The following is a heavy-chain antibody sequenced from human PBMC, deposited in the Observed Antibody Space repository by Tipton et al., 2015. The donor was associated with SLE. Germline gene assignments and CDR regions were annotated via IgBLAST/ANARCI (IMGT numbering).Heavy chain of an antibody. CDR3: ARLGSRTYLTLDGFYLDY. J-gene: IGHJ4*02. V-gene: IGHV4-59*08. CDR1: GGSISSYY. D-gene: IGHD2-2*01. Sequence: TLSLTCIVSGGSISSYYWTWIRQPPGKGLEWIGYIYYSGNTNYNPSLKSRVTLSVDTSKNHSSLRLSSVTAADTAVYYCARLGSRTYLTLDGFYLDYWGQGILVTVSS. CDR2: IYYSGNT.